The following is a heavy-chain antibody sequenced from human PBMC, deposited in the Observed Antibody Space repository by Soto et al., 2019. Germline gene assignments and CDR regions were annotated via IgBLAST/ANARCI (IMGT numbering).Heavy chain of an antibody. V-gene: IGHV3-30*18. CDR1: GFTFSSYG. J-gene: IGHJ4*02. CDR2: ISYDGSNK. Sequence: TGGSLRLSCAASGFTFSSYGMHWVRQAPGKGLEWVAVISYDGSNKYYADSVKGRFTISRDNSKNTLYLQMNSLRAEDTAVYYCAKVSEIGYSYGYNDYWGQGTLVTVSS. D-gene: IGHD5-18*01. CDR3: AKVSEIGYSYGYNDY.